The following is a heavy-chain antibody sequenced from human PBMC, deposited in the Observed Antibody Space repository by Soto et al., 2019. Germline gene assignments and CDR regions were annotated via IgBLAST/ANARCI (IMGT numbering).Heavy chain of an antibody. CDR2: ISSGSSDT. CDR3: ARVDY. Sequence: GGSLRLSCEASGFTFSRVSMHWARQVPGKWLERVASISSGSSDTWYADSVKGRFIISRDNAQNSLFLQMNTLRPEDTAMYYCARVDYWGPGTQVTVSS. CDR1: GFTFSRVS. J-gene: IGHJ4*02. V-gene: IGHV3-21*01.